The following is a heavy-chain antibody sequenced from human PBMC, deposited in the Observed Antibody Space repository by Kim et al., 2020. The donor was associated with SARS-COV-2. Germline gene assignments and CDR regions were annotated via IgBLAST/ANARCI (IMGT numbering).Heavy chain of an antibody. V-gene: IGHV3-23*01. D-gene: IGHD5-18*01. J-gene: IGHJ4*02. Sequence: DAGTGRFTIFRDNSKDTFYLQMNSLRAEDTAVYYCAKTPGGYTYGRFYFDSWGQGTLVTVSS. CDR3: AKTPGGYTYGRFYFDS.